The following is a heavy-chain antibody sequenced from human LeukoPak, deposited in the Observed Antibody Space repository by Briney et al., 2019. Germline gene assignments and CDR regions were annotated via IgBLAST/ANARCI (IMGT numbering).Heavy chain of an antibody. CDR3: ARSSPPTYYHFYYYMDV. J-gene: IGHJ6*03. D-gene: IGHD6-13*01. CDR1: GYTSTGYY. Sequence: GASVKVSCKASGYTSTGYYMHWVRQAPGQGLEWMGWINPSSGGAKYAQNFQGRVIMTTDTSISTAYMELSSLRSDDTAVYYCARSSPPTYYHFYYYMDVWGKGSTVTVSS. CDR2: INPSSGGA. V-gene: IGHV1-2*02.